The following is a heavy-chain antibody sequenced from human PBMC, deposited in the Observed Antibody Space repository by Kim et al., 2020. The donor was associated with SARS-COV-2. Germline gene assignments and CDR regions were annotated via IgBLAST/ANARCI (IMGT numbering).Heavy chain of an antibody. J-gene: IGHJ5*02. Sequence: QKFQGRVTMTRNTSISTAYMELSSLRSEDTAVYYCARSRYSSPARRWFDPWGQGTLVTVSS. D-gene: IGHD6-13*01. CDR3: ARSRYSSPARRWFDP. V-gene: IGHV1-8*01.